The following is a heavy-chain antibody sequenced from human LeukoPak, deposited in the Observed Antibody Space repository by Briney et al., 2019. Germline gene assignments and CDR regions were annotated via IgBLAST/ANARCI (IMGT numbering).Heavy chain of an antibody. CDR2: IYHSGST. V-gene: IGHV4-30-2*01. Sequence: PSQTLSLTCAVSGGSISSGGYSWSWIRQPPGKGLEWIGYIYHSGSTYYNPSLKSRVTISVDRSKNQFSLKLSSVTAADTAVYYCARDGREGFDYWGQGTLVTVSS. D-gene: IGHD1-26*01. CDR3: ARDGREGFDY. J-gene: IGHJ4*02. CDR1: GGSISSGGYS.